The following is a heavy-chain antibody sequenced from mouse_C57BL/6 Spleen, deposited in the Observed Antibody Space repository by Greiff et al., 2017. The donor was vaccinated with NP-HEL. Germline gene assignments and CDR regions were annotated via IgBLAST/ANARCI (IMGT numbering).Heavy chain of an antibody. Sequence: QVQLQQSGAELVRPGASVTLSCKASGYTFTDYEMHWVKQTPVHGLEWIGAIDPETGGTAYNQKFKGKAILTADKSSSTAYMELRSLTSEDSAVYYWTRKGVITTVVADFDYWGQGTTLTVSS. CDR3: TRKGVITTVVADFDY. V-gene: IGHV1-15*01. D-gene: IGHD1-1*01. J-gene: IGHJ2*01. CDR1: GYTFTDYE. CDR2: IDPETGGT.